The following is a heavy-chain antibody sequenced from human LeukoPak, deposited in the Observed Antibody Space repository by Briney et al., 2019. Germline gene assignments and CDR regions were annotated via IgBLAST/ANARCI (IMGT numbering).Heavy chain of an antibody. CDR2: FSANSGKT. CDR3: ERDKNYRFDY. V-gene: IGHV1-18*01. D-gene: IGHD3-16*02. CDR1: GYTFTHNG. Sequence: ASVTLSFTSAGYTFTHNGIRWGRQAAGEGFEWMGWFSANSGKTNYAQRFQVRVTMTREPSSSTVYMELRSLRSDDTAVYFCERDKNYRFDYWGQGTLVSVTS. J-gene: IGHJ4*02.